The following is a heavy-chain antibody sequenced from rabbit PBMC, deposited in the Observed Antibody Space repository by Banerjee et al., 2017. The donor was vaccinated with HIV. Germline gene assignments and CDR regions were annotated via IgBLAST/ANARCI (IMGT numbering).Heavy chain of an antibody. CDR1: GFSFSNKYV. D-gene: IGHD4-1*01. V-gene: IGHV1S45*01. J-gene: IGHJ4*01. CDR3: ARDLAGAIGWNFNL. Sequence: QEQLVESGGGLVQPEGSLTLTCTASGFSFSNKYVMCWVRQAPGKGLEWIACINTSSGNTVYASWAKGRFTISKTSSTTVPLQMTSLTAADTATYFCARDLAGAIGWNFNLWGQGTLVTVS. CDR2: INTSSGNT.